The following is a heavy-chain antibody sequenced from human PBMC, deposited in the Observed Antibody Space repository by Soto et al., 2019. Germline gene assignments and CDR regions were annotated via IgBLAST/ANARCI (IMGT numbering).Heavy chain of an antibody. V-gene: IGHV4-59*01. J-gene: IGHJ6*02. CDR1: GDSISSYY. CDR3: ASSNIAAAGFYYYGMDV. CDR2: IYYSGST. D-gene: IGHD6-13*01. Sequence: SETLSLTCTVSGDSISSYYWSWIRQPPGKGLEWIGYIYYSGSTNYNPSLKSRVTISVDTSKNQFSLKLSSVTAADTAVYYCASSNIAAAGFYYYGMDVWGRGTTVTVS.